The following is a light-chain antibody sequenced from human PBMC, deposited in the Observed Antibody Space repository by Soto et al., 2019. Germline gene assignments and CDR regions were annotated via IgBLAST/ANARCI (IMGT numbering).Light chain of an antibody. CDR3: QQCKDWPLT. CDR1: QSLSSN. V-gene: IGKV3-15*01. CDR2: GAS. J-gene: IGKJ1*01. Sequence: VMTQSPATLSVSPGETATLSCRASQSLSSNLGWYQQKPGQAPRLLIFGASTRATGIPARFSGSGSGTEFSLTISSLQSEEFAVYFCQQCKDWPLTFGQGTKV.